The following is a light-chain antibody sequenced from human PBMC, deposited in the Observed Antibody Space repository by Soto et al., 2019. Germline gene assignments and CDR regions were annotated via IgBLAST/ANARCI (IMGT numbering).Light chain of an antibody. CDR2: GAS. V-gene: IGKV3-15*01. CDR1: QSVSSI. CDR3: QQYNNWPPDRT. Sequence: EIVMTQSPATLSVSPGERATLSCRARQSVSSILAWYQQKPGQAPRLLIYGASTRATGIPARFSGSGSGTEFTLTISSLQSEDFAIYFCQQYNNWPPDRTFGQGTKVEIK. J-gene: IGKJ1*01.